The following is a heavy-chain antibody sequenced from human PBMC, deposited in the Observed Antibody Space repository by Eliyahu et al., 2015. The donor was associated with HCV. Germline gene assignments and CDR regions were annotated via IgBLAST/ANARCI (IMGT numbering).Heavy chain of an antibody. D-gene: IGHD4-23*01. CDR1: GXTFXXYS. J-gene: IGHJ6*02. CDR3: ARAVTYYYYGMDV. Sequence: EVQLVESGGGLXKXGGSLRLXCAASGXTFXXYSMNXVRQXPGKGLEWVSSISSSSSYIYYADSVKGRFTISRDNAKNSLYLQMNSLRAEDTAVYYCARAVTYYYYGMDVWGQGTTVTVSS. V-gene: IGHV3-21*01. CDR2: ISSSSSYI.